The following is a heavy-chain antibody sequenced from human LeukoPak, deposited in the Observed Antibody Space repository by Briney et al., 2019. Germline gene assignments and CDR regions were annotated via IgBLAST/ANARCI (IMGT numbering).Heavy chain of an antibody. CDR1: GFTFSSYA. J-gene: IGHJ3*02. V-gene: IGHV3-64*04. CDR3: ARSHIVGADDAFDI. Sequence: GGSLRLSCSASGFTFSSYAMHWVRQAPGKGLEYVSSISGDGGSTYSTDSVKGRFTISRDNSKNTLYLQMNSLRAEDTAVYYCARSHIVGADDAFDIWGQGTMVTVSS. D-gene: IGHD1-26*01. CDR2: ISGDGGST.